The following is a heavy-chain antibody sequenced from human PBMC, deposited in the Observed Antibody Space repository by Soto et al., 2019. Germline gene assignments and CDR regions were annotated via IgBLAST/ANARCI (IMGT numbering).Heavy chain of an antibody. V-gene: IGHV3-74*01. CDR3: ATTYDFWSGYPNYYYYYGMDV. CDR1: GFTFSSYW. J-gene: IGHJ6*02. D-gene: IGHD3-3*01. CDR2: INSDGSST. Sequence: PGGSLRLSCAASGFTFSSYWMHRVRQAPGKGLVWVSRINSDGSSTSYADSVKGRFTISRDNAKNTLYLQMNSLRAEDTAVYYCATTYDFWSGYPNYYYYYGMDVWGQGTTVTVSS.